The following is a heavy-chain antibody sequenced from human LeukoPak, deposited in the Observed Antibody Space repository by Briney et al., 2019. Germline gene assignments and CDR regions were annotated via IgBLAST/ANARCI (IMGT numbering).Heavy chain of an antibody. CDR1: GFTFSSYE. Sequence: GGSLRLSCAASGFTFSSYEMNWVRQAPGKGLEWVSYISSSGSTIYYADSVKGRFTISRDNAKNSLYLQMNSLRVEDTAVYYCAREFTLNWFDPWGQGTLVTVSS. J-gene: IGHJ5*02. CDR2: ISSSGSTI. V-gene: IGHV3-48*03. CDR3: AREFTLNWFDP. D-gene: IGHD3-16*01.